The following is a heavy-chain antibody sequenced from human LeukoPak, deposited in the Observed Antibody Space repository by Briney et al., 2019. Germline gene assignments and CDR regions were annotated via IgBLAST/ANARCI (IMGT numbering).Heavy chain of an antibody. CDR2: ISSGSSYI. CDR1: GFTFSSYS. CDR3: ARVREWELLYSTLDY. D-gene: IGHD1-26*01. Sequence: TGGSLRLSCAASGFTFSSYSMNWVRQAPGKGLEWVSSISSGSSYIYYADSVKGRFTISRDNAKNSLYLQMNSPRAEDTAVYYCARVREWELLYSTLDYWGQGTLVTVSS. J-gene: IGHJ4*02. V-gene: IGHV3-21*01.